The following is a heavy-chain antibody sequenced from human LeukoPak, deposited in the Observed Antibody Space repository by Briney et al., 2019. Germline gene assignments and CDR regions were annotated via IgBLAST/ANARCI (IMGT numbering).Heavy chain of an antibody. CDR3: ARSMYSSSWYDLVFDY. CDR1: GGSISSSSYY. CDR2: IYYSGST. D-gene: IGHD6-13*01. V-gene: IGHV4-39*01. Sequence: SSETLSLTCTVSGGSISSSSYYWGRIRQPPGKGLEWIGSIYYSGSTYYNPSLKSRVTISVDTSKNQFSLKLSSVTAADTAVYYCARSMYSSSWYDLVFDYWGQGTLVTVSS. J-gene: IGHJ4*02.